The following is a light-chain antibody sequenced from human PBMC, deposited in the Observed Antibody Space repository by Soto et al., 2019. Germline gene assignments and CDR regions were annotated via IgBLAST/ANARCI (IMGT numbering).Light chain of an antibody. CDR1: RHVYINA. CDR2: GAS. V-gene: IGKV3-20*01. J-gene: IGKJ3*01. CDR3: QQYGASPFT. Sequence: VVLTQSPATLSLSPGDRATLSCRASRHVYINALGWYQQKPGRTPPLLIYGASTRATDSPDRFSATVSGTDFSLTISGVEPEDSAVYYCQQYGASPFTFGPGTRLEI.